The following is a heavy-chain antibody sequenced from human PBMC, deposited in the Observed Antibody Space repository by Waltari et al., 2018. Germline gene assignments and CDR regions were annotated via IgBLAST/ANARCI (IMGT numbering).Heavy chain of an antibody. D-gene: IGHD2-15*01. CDR3: ARSRRDIVVVVAATDAFDI. V-gene: IGHV1-24*01. Sequence: QVQLVQSGAEVKKPGASVKVSCKVSGYTLTELSMHWVRQAPGKGLEWMGGLDPEDGETIYAQKFQGSVTITADESTSTAYMELSSLRSEDTAVYYCARSRRDIVVVVAATDAFDIWGQGTMVIVSS. CDR2: LDPEDGET. J-gene: IGHJ3*02. CDR1: GYTLTELS.